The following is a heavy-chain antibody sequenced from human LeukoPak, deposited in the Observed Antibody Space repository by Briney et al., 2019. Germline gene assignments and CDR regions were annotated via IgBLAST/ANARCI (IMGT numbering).Heavy chain of an antibody. CDR1: GFTFSNAW. V-gene: IGHV3-15*01. D-gene: IGHD3-9*01. J-gene: IGHJ3*02. CDR2: IKSKTDGGTT. CDR3: TTDRNDILTGYSHAFDI. Sequence: GGSLRLSCAASGFTFSNAWMSWVRQAPGKRLEWVGRIKSKTDGGTTDYAAPVKGRFTISRDDSKNTLYLQMNSLKTEDTAVYYCTTDRNDILTGYSHAFDIWGQGTMVTVSS.